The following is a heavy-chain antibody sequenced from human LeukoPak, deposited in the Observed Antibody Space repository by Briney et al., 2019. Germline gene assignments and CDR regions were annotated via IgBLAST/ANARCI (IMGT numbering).Heavy chain of an antibody. J-gene: IGHJ5*02. V-gene: IGHV4-4*07. CDR1: GGSISSYY. Sequence: PSETLSLTCTVSGGSISSYYWSWIRQPAGKGLEWIGRIYTSGSTKYNPSLKSRVTMSVDKSKNQFSLKLSSVTAADTAVYYCAKSMVRGLLWFDPWGQGTLVTVSS. CDR3: AKSMVRGLLWFDP. CDR2: IYTSGST. D-gene: IGHD3-10*01.